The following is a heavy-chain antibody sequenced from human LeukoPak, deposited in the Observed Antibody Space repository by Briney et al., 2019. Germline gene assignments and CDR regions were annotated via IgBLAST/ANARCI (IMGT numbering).Heavy chain of an antibody. CDR1: GGSISSSSYY. Sequence: MASETLSLTCTVSGGSISSSSYYWGWIRQPPGKGVEWIGSIYYSGSTYYNPSLKSRVTISVDTSKNQFSLKLSSVTAADTAVYYCARLAGDIQLWYPTYFDYWGQGTLVTVSS. D-gene: IGHD5-18*01. J-gene: IGHJ4*02. V-gene: IGHV4-39*01. CDR3: ARLAGDIQLWYPTYFDY. CDR2: IYYSGST.